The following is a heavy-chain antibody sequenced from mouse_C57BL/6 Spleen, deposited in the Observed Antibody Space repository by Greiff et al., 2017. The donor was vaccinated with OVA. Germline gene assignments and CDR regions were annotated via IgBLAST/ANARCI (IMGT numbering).Heavy chain of an antibody. V-gene: IGHV1-50*01. J-gene: IGHJ2*01. D-gene: IGHD2-3*01. CDR1: GYTFTSYW. CDR2: IDPSDSYT. CDR3: AREGYDGYGY. Sequence: QVQLKQPGAELVKPGASVKLSCKASGYTFTSYWMQWVKQRPGQGLEWIGEIDPSDSYTNYNQKFKGKATLTVDTSSSTAYMQLSSLTSEDSAVYYCAREGYDGYGYWGQGTTLTVSS.